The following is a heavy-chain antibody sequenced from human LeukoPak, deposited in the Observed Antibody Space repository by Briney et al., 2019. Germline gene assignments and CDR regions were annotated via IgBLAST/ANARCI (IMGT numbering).Heavy chain of an antibody. J-gene: IGHJ6*03. CDR2: IYYSGST. CDR1: GGSISSYY. D-gene: IGHD3-10*01. CDR3: ARDVMVQGVLYYYYYMDV. Sequence: KPSETLSLTCTVSGGSISSYYWSWIRQPPGKGLEWIGYIYYSGSTNYNPSLKSRVTISVDTSKNQFPLKLSSVTAADTAVYYCARDVMVQGVLYYYYYMDVWGKGTTVTVSS. V-gene: IGHV4-59*01.